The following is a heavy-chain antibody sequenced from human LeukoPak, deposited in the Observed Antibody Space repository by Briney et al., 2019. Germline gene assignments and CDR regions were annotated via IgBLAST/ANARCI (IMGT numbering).Heavy chain of an antibody. CDR1: GGSFSGYY. D-gene: IGHD1-1*01. J-gene: IGHJ4*02. CDR2: INHSGST. CDR3: ARVKRGEHKRRGGYYFDY. V-gene: IGHV4-34*01. Sequence: SETLSLTCAVYGGSFSGYYWSWIRQPPGKGLEWIGEINHSGSTNYNPSLKSRVTISVDTSKNQFSLKLSSVPAADTAVYYCARVKRGEHKRRGGYYFDYWGQGTLVTVSS.